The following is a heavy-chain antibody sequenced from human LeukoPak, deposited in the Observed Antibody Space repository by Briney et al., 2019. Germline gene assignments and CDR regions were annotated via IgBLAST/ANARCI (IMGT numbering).Heavy chain of an antibody. CDR3: ARGRNDNGGMFFDS. V-gene: IGHV4-59*01. J-gene: IGHJ4*02. CDR1: GGSIRSYY. D-gene: IGHD4-23*01. Sequence: SETLSLTCTVSGGSIRSYYWNWIRQAPRKGLEWVGFISYSGYTSYSPSLKSRVAISVDTAKSQFSLRLNSMTAADTAIYYCARGRNDNGGMFFDSWAQGNLVTVSS. CDR2: ISYSGYT.